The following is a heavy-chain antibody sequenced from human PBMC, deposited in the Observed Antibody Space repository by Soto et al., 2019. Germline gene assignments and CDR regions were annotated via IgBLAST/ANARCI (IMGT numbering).Heavy chain of an antibody. D-gene: IGHD2-2*01. CDR1: GFTFSSYA. J-gene: IGHJ4*02. CDR2: ISGSGGST. Sequence: PGGSLRLSCAASGFTFSSYAMSWVRQAPGKGLEWVSAISGSGGSTYYADYVKGRFTISRDNSKNKLYLQMNSLRAEDTAVYYCAKWGYCSSTSCYAFDYWGQGTLVTVSS. CDR3: AKWGYCSSTSCYAFDY. V-gene: IGHV3-23*01.